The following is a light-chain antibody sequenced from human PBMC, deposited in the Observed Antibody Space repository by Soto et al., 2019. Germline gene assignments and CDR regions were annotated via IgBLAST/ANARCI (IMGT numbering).Light chain of an antibody. Sequence: QSALTQPASVSGSPGQSITISCTGTSSDVGSYNLVSWYQQHPGKAPKLMIYEGSKRPSGVSNRFSGSKSGNTASLTISGLQAEDEADYYCCSYAVSSTLTVFGTGTKLTVL. J-gene: IGLJ1*01. CDR3: CSYAVSSTLTV. V-gene: IGLV2-23*01. CDR2: EGS. CDR1: SSDVGSYNL.